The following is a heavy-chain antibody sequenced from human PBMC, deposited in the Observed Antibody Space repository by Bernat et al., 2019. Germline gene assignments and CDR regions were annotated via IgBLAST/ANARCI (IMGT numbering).Heavy chain of an antibody. Sequence: QVQLVESGGGLVQPGRSLRLSCAASGFTFSSYAIHWVRQAPGKGLEWVAVISYDGSNKYYADSVKGRFTISRDNSKNKLYLQMNSLRAEDTAVYYCARDGDYGDYDDACDIWGQGTMVTVSS. CDR2: ISYDGSNK. J-gene: IGHJ3*02. CDR1: GFTFSSYA. V-gene: IGHV3-30-3*01. D-gene: IGHD4-17*01. CDR3: ARDGDYGDYDDACDI.